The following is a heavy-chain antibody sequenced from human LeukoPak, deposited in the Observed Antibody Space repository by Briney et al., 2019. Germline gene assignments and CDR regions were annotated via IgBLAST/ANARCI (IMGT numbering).Heavy chain of an antibody. Sequence: GGSLRLSCAASGFTFSNAWMSWVRQAPGKGLEWVGRIKSKTDGGTTDYAAPVKGRFTISRDDSKNTLYLQMNSLKTEDTAVYYCTTHRNSIAAVGIFGYWGQGTLVTVSS. CDR2: IKSKTDGGTT. J-gene: IGHJ4*02. V-gene: IGHV3-15*01. CDR3: TTHRNSIAAVGIFGY. CDR1: GFTFSNAW. D-gene: IGHD6-13*01.